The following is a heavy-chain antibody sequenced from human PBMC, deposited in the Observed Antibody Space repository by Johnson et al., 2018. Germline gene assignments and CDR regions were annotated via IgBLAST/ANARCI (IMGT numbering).Heavy chain of an antibody. CDR1: GFTFGDYA. Sequence: VQLQESGGGLVQPGRSLRLSCTASGFTFGDYAMSWFRQAPGKGLEWVGFIRSKAYGGTTEYAASVKGRFTISRDDSKSIAYLQMNSLKTEDTAVYYCTRDKAAAGVRAFDIWGQGTMVTVSS. CDR2: IRSKAYGGTT. V-gene: IGHV3-49*03. CDR3: TRDKAAAGVRAFDI. J-gene: IGHJ3*02. D-gene: IGHD6-13*01.